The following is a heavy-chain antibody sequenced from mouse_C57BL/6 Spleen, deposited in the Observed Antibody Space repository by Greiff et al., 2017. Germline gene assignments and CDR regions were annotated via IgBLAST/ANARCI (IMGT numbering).Heavy chain of an antibody. D-gene: IGHD1-1*01. CDR2: LDPSDSYT. V-gene: IGHV1-69*01. J-gene: IGHJ2*01. CDR3: ARVPYGSSYYVDY. Sequence: QVQLQQPGAELVMPGASVKLSCKASGYTFTSYWMHWVKQRPGQGLEWIGELDPSDSYTNYNHKFKGKSTLTVDKSSSTAYMQLSSLTSEDSAVYYGARVPYGSSYYVDYWGQGTTLTVSS. CDR1: GYTFTSYW.